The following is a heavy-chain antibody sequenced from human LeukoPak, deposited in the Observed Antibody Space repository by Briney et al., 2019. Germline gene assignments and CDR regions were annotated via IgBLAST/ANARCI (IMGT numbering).Heavy chain of an antibody. CDR3: ARGKAIKQLVRYYYYYMDV. J-gene: IGHJ6*03. Sequence: SETLSLTCAVYGGSFSGYYWSWIRQPPGKGLEWIGEINHSGSTNYNPSLKSRVTISVDTSKNQFSLELSSVTAADTAVYYCARGKAIKQLVRYYYYYMDVWGKGTTVTVSS. CDR1: GGSFSGYY. V-gene: IGHV4-34*01. D-gene: IGHD6-6*01. CDR2: INHSGST.